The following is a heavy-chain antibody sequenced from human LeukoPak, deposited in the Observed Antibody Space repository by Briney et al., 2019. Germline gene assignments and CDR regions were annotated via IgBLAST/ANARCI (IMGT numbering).Heavy chain of an antibody. CDR3: ARGYYGSGSYYNVWAY. CDR2: IYLGDSDT. J-gene: IGHJ4*02. CDR1: GYSFTSYW. Sequence: GESLKISCKGSGYSFTSYWIGWVRQMPGKGLEWMGIIYLGDSDTKYSPSFQGQVTISADKSISTAYLQWSSLKASDTAMYYCARGYYGSGSYYNVWAYRGQGTLVTVSS. D-gene: IGHD3-10*01. V-gene: IGHV5-51*01.